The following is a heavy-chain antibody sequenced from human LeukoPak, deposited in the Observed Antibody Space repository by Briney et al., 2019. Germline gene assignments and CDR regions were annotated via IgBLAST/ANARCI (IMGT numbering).Heavy chain of an antibody. V-gene: IGHV1-2*02. Sequence: ASVKVSCKASEYTFSGNYLHWVRQAPGQGPEWMGRINPKTGDTSYVQKFQGRVNMTWDTSISTAYMEQTRLNSDDTAVDYWAARGGYTAGTYFHPFYYDSWGQGALVTVSS. CDR1: EYTFSGNY. J-gene: IGHJ4*02. CDR2: INPKTGDT. CDR3: AARGGYTAGTYFHPFYYDS. D-gene: IGHD2-2*02.